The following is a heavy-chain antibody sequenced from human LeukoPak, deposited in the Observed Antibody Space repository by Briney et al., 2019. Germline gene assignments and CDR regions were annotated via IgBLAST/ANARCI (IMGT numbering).Heavy chain of an antibody. CDR2: ISAYNGNT. Sequence: ASVKVSCKASGYTFTSYGISWVRQAPGQGLEWMGWISAYNGNTNYAQKLQGRVTMTTDTSTSTAYMELRSLRSDDTAVYYCASDGGYDSSGYYDDYWGQGTLVTVSS. D-gene: IGHD3-22*01. CDR1: GYTFTSYG. CDR3: ASDGGYDSSGYYDDY. V-gene: IGHV1-18*01. J-gene: IGHJ4*02.